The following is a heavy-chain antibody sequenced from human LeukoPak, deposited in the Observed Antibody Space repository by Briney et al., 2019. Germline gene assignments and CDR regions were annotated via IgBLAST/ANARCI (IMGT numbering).Heavy chain of an antibody. D-gene: IGHD1-1*01. Sequence: PSETLSLTCTVSGGSISSSDYYWGWIRQPPGKGLEWIGSIYFGGSTYYNPSLKSRVTISVDTSKNQFSLKLSSVTAADTAVYYCARRNERRAPGAFDIWGQGTMVTVSS. CDR3: ARRNERRAPGAFDI. V-gene: IGHV4-39*01. J-gene: IGHJ3*02. CDR2: IYFGGST. CDR1: GGSISSSDYY.